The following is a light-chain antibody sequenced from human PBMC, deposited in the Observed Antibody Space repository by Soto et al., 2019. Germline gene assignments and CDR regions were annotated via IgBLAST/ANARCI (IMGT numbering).Light chain of an antibody. CDR1: QSISSW. CDR3: QQYNSYRVT. J-gene: IGKJ3*01. CDR2: DAS. V-gene: IGKV1-5*01. Sequence: DIQITQSPSTLSASVGDRVTITCRASQSISSWLAWYQQKPGKAPKLLIYDASSLESGVPSRFSGSGSGTEFTLTISSLQPDDFATYYCQQYNSYRVTFGPGTRWIS.